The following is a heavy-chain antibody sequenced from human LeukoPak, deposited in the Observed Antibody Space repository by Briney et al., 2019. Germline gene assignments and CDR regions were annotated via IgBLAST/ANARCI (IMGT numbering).Heavy chain of an antibody. CDR1: GFTFSSYG. J-gene: IGHJ4*02. CDR3: ASGPYYDILTGYFPFDY. CDR2: IWYDGSNK. Sequence: GGSLRLSCAASGFTFSSYGMHWVRQAPGKGLEWVAVIWYDGSNKYYADSVKGRFTISRDNAKNSLYLQMNSLRAEDTAVYYCASGPYYDILTGYFPFDYWGQGTLVTVSS. D-gene: IGHD3-9*01. V-gene: IGHV3-33*03.